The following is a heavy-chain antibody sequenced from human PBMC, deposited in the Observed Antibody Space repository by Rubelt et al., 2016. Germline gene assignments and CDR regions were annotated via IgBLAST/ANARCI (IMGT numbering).Heavy chain of an antibody. V-gene: IGHV3-21*01. CDR2: IIISSSFI. D-gene: IGHD6-19*01. Sequence: GKGLEWVSSIIISSSFIYYADSVKGRFTISRDNAKNSLYLQMNSLRAEDTAVYYCAREMAGSWDVWGQGTTVTVSS. CDR3: AREMAGSWDV. J-gene: IGHJ6*02.